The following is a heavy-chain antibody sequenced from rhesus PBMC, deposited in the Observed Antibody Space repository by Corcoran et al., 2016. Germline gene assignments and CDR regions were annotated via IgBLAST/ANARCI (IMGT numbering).Heavy chain of an antibody. CDR2: IGGTRDTT. CDR3: ASFTATFYFDS. CDR1: GYAISSAYG. D-gene: IGHD5-12*01. J-gene: IGHJ4*01. V-gene: IGHV4-127*01. Sequence: QVQLQESGPGLVKPSETLSLTCAVSGYAISSAYGWSWIRQPPGKGLDWVGFIGGTRDTTNYNPSLKSRVTVSKDTSKNQFSLKLSSVSAADTAVYYCASFTATFYFDSWGQGVLVTVSS.